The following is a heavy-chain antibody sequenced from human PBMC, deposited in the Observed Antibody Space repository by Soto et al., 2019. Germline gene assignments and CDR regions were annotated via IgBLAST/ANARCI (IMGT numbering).Heavy chain of an antibody. J-gene: IGHJ3*01. CDR3: ARGRGYSLIPVVDDAVDV. Sequence: ASVKVSGKASGYSFTGYGINWVRQAPGQGLEWLGRITTYNGDTNYAQNFQGRLTMTTDTSTGTTYMELRSLRSDDTAVYYCARGRGYSLIPVVDDAVDVWGQGTLVTVS. V-gene: IGHV1-18*04. CDR2: ITTYNGDT. CDR1: GYSFTGYG. D-gene: IGHD5-12*01.